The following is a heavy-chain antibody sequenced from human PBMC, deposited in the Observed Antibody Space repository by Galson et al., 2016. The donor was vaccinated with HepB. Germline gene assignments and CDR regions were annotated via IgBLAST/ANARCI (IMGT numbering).Heavy chain of an antibody. CDR3: AQVATGGYYGDSAFDI. V-gene: IGHV1-2*06. Sequence: SVKVSCKASGYTFTGQFLYWVRQAPGQGLEWMGRIDPNSGVTNYAKEFQGRITMTRDTSISTAYMELSRLRSDDTAVYYCAQVATGGYYGDSAFDIWGQGTMVTVSA. D-gene: IGHD4-17*01. CDR2: IDPNSGVT. J-gene: IGHJ3*02. CDR1: GYTFTGQF.